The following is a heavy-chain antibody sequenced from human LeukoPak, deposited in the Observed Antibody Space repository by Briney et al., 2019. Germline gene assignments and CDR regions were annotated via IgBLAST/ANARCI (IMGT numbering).Heavy chain of an antibody. CDR3: ARGPHGRIYDILTGFDY. J-gene: IGHJ4*02. CDR2: IIPIFGTA. V-gene: IGHV1-69*13. D-gene: IGHD3-9*01. Sequence: SVKVSCKASGGTFSSYAISWVRQAPGQGLEWMGGIIPIFGTANYAQKFQGRVTITADESTSTAYMELSRLRSDDTAVYYCARGPHGRIYDILTGFDYWGQGTLVTVSS. CDR1: GGTFSSYA.